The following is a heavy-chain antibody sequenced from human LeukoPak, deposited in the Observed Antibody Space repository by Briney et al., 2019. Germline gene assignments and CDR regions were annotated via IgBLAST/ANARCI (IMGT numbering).Heavy chain of an antibody. CDR1: GYTFTSYD. CDR3: ARESLGGNSNWCDP. V-gene: IGHV1-8*01. J-gene: IGHJ5*02. CDR2: MNPNSGNT. Sequence: ASVKVSCKASGYTFTSYDINWVRQATGQGLEWMGWMNPNSGNTGYAQKFQGRVTMTRNTSISTAYKELSSLRSEDTAVYYCARESLGGNSNWCDPWGQGTLVTVSS. D-gene: IGHD3-16*01.